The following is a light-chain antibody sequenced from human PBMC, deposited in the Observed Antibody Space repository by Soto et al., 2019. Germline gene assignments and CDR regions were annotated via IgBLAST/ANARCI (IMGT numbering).Light chain of an antibody. CDR1: QSVGTY. CDR3: QQRQLSLT. Sequence: DIGLTQSPATLSLSPGERTTLSCRANQSVGTYLNWYQQKSGQAPRLLIFDASNWAAGIPARFSGSGSGTDFTLTISSLDPEDFAIYFCQQRQLSLTFGGGTKVE. CDR2: DAS. J-gene: IGKJ4*01. V-gene: IGKV3-11*01.